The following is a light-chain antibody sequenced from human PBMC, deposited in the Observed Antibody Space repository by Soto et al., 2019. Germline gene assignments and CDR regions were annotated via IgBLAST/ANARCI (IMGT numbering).Light chain of an antibody. CDR3: HQYNSWPRGT. CDR2: GAS. Sequence: DIQLTQSPSFLSASVGDRVTITCRASQDISNYLAWYQQKPGKAPKLLIYGASTLQSGVPSRFSGSGSGTEFTLTISRLQPEDFATYYCHQYNSWPRGTFGPGTKVEIK. J-gene: IGKJ3*01. V-gene: IGKV1-9*01. CDR1: QDISNY.